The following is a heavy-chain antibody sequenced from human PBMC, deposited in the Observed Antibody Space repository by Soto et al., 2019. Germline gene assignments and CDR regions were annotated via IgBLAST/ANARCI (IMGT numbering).Heavy chain of an antibody. Sequence: SETLSLTCTVSGGSISSYYWSWIRQPPGKGLERIGYIYYSGSANYNPSLMSRVTISVDTSKNQFSPKLSSLTAADKAVYYCARNAPRGGACFDYWGRGTRVTSPQ. CDR3: ARNAPRGGACFDY. CDR2: IYYSGSA. V-gene: IGHV4-59*08. J-gene: IGHJ4*02. CDR1: GGSISSYY. D-gene: IGHD2-21*01.